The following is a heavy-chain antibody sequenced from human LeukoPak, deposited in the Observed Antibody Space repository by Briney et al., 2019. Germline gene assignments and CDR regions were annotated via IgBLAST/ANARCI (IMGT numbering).Heavy chain of an antibody. Sequence: GGSLRLSCAASGFTFSNAWMSWVRQAPGKGLEWVGRIKSKTDGGTTDYAAPVKGRFTISRDDSKNTLYLQMNSLKTEDTAVYYCTTDYGYCSSTSCYENWFDPWGQGTLVTVSS. CDR1: GFTFSNAW. CDR2: IKSKTDGGTT. D-gene: IGHD2-2*01. V-gene: IGHV3-15*01. CDR3: TTDYGYCSSTSCYENWFDP. J-gene: IGHJ5*02.